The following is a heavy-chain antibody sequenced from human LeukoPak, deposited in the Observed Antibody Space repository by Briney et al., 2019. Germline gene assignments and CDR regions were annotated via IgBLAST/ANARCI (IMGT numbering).Heavy chain of an antibody. V-gene: IGHV3-21*01. CDR2: ISSSSSYR. D-gene: IGHD3-16*01. CDR3: MSYAGRSDDY. J-gene: IGHJ4*02. CDR1: GFTFSRYS. Sequence: GGSLRLSCAASGFTFSRYSMNWVRQAPGKGLEWVSSISSSSSYRYYADSVKGRFTISRDNAKNSLHLQMNSLRAEDTAVYYCMSYAGRSDDYWGQGTLATVSP.